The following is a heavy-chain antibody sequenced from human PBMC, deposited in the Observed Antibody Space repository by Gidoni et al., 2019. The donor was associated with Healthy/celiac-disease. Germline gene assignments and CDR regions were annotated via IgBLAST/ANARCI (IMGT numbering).Heavy chain of an antibody. Sequence: QLQLQESGPGLVKPSETLSLTCTVSGGSLSSSSYYWGWIRQPPGKGLEWIGSIYYSGSTYYNPSLKSRVTISVDTSKNQFSLKLSSVTAADTAVYYCAASARGSTGYLNWFDPWGQGTLVTVSS. CDR3: AASARGSTGYLNWFDP. CDR1: GGSLSSSSYY. D-gene: IGHD3-9*01. J-gene: IGHJ5*02. V-gene: IGHV4-39*07. CDR2: IYYSGST.